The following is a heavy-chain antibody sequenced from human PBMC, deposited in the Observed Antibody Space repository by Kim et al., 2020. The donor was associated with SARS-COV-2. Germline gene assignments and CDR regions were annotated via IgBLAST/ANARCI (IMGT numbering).Heavy chain of an antibody. V-gene: IGHV1-2*02. CDR1: GYTFTGYY. J-gene: IGHJ4*02. CDR2: INPNSGGT. Sequence: ASVKVSCKASGYTFTGYYMHWVRQAPGQGLEWMGWINPNSGGTNYAQKFQGRVTMTRDTSISTVYMELSRLRSDDTAVYYCARDIDVATPYFFDYWGQGTLVTVSS. D-gene: IGHD1-26*01. CDR3: ARDIDVATPYFFDY.